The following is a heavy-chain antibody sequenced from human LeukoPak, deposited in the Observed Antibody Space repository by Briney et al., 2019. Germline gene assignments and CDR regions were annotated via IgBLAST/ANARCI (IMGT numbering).Heavy chain of an antibody. V-gene: IGHV3-30*18. Sequence: GRSLRLSCAASGFTFSSYGMHWVRQAPGKGPEWVAVISYDGSNKYYADSVKGRFTISRDNSKNTLYLQMNSLRYEDTAVYYCAKDGCSGGSCQADYWGQGTLVTVSS. J-gene: IGHJ4*02. D-gene: IGHD2-15*01. CDR2: ISYDGSNK. CDR1: GFTFSSYG. CDR3: AKDGCSGGSCQADY.